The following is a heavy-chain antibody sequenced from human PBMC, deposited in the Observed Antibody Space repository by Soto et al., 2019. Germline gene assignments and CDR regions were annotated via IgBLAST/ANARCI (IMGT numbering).Heavy chain of an antibody. D-gene: IGHD4-17*01. V-gene: IGHV5-51*01. CDR3: ARHTGGPVYWFDP. J-gene: IGHJ5*02. CDR1: GYSFTSYW. Sequence: GAYQKISCKRSGYSFTSYWLGWVRQMPGKGLEWMGIIYPGDSDTRYSPSFQGQVTISADKSISTAYLQWGSLKASDTAMYYWARHTGGPVYWFDPRGKRNLVRVSS. CDR2: IYPGDSDT.